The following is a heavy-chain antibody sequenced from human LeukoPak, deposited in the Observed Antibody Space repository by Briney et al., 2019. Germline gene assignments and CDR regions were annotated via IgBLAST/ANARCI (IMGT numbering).Heavy chain of an antibody. CDR1: GGPISSSSYF. V-gene: IGHV4-39*01. CDR3: ARLSVLQIVGDPDY. J-gene: IGHJ4*02. Sequence: SATLSLTCAVSGGPISSSSYFWAWIRQPPGKGLEWIGTVYYDETTSYSPSLRSRITISVDTSKKQFSLKLKSVTAADTAVYYCARLSVLQIVGDPDYWGQGTLVTVSS. CDR2: VYYDETT. D-gene: IGHD1-26*01.